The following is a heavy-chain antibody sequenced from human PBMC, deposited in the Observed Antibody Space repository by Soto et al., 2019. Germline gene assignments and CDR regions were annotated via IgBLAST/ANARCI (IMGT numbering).Heavy chain of an antibody. CDR2: INHSGST. V-gene: IGHV4-34*01. J-gene: IGHJ4*02. CDR1: GGSFSGYY. Sequence: QVQLQQWGAGLLKPSETLSLTCAVYGGSFSGYYWSWIRQPPGKGLEWIGEINHSGSTNYNPSLKSRVTMSVDTSKNQFSLNLSAVTAADTAVFYCARGGLSGYARGRGFDYWGQGTLVTVSS. CDR3: ARGGLSGYARGRGFDY. D-gene: IGHD5-12*01.